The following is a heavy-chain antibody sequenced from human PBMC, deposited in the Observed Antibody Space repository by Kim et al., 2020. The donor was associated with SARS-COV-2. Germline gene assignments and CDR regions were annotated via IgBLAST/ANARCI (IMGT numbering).Heavy chain of an antibody. CDR3: TTERRNYYDSSGYYPHNDY. J-gene: IGHJ4*02. D-gene: IGHD3-22*01. CDR2: IKSKTDGGTT. V-gene: IGHV3-15*01. CDR1: GFTFSNAW. Sequence: GGSLRLSCAASGFTFSNAWMSWVRQAPGKGLEWVGRIKSKTDGGTTDYAAPVKGRFTISRDDSKNTLYLQMNSLKTEDTAVYYCTTERRNYYDSSGYYPHNDYWGQGTLVTVSS.